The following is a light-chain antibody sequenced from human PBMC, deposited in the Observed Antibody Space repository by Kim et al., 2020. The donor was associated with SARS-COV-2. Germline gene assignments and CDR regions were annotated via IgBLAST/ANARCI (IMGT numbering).Light chain of an antibody. Sequence: APGKTARITFGGNNIGSKSVHWYQQKPGQAPVLVIYYNSDRPSGILERFSGSNSGNTATLTISRVEAGDEADYYCQVWDSSSDHRMFGGGTKLTVL. CDR1: NIGSKS. J-gene: IGLJ3*02. V-gene: IGLV3-21*04. CDR3: QVWDSSSDHRM. CDR2: YNS.